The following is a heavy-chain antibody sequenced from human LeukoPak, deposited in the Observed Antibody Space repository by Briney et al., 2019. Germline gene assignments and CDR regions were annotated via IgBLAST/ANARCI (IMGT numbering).Heavy chain of an antibody. V-gene: IGHV4-34*01. CDR3: ARASYGGYYFDY. Sequence: SETLSLTCAVFGGSFSGYYWSWIRQPPGKGLEWIGEINHSGSTNYNPSLKSRVTISVDTSKNQFSLKLSSVTAADTAVYYCARASYGGYYFDYWGQGTLVTVSS. J-gene: IGHJ4*02. CDR1: GGSFSGYY. D-gene: IGHD5-18*01. CDR2: INHSGST.